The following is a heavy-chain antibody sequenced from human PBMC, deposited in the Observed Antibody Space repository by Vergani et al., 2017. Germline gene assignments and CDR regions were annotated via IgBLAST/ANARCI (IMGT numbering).Heavy chain of an antibody. J-gene: IGHJ4*02. V-gene: IGHV3-21*01. CDR2: ISSSSSYI. Sequence: EVQLVESGGGLVKPGGSLRLSCAASGFTFSSYSMNWVRQAPGKGLEWVSSISSSSSYIYYADSVKGRFTISRDNAKNSVYLQMNSLRAEDTAVYYCARDLDQSWEPGGDWGQGTLVTVSS. CDR3: ARDLDQSWEPGGD. CDR1: GFTFSSYS. D-gene: IGHD1-26*01.